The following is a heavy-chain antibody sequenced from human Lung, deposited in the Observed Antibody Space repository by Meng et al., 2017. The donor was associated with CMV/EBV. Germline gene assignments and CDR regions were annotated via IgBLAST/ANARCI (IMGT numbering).Heavy chain of an antibody. Sequence: QIPLNGSGPPPEKPTQTRALPCTFSGFSLSTSGVGVGWIRQPPGKALECLAIIYGDDDKRYSPSLESRLTVTKDTSKNQVVLTMTNMVPVDTATYYCARAAARPSDWFDPWGQGTLVTVSS. CDR1: GFSLSTSGVG. J-gene: IGHJ5*02. CDR3: ARAAARPSDWFDP. CDR2: IYGDDDK. D-gene: IGHD6-6*01. V-gene: IGHV2-5*02.